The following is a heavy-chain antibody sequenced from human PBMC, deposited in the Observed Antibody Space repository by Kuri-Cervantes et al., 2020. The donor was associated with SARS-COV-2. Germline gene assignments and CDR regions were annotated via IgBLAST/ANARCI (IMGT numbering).Heavy chain of an antibody. CDR2: IIPFFRTP. CDR1: RDTFSTFG. D-gene: IGHD4-17*01. CDR3: ARGYAGAGSDYGRDKAYYYYYMDV. Sequence: SVKVSCKTSRDTFSTFGFSWVRQAPGKGLEWMGGIIPFFRTPTYAQRFEGRVTITADDSTSTVYMELSSLRSEDTAVYYCARGYAGAGSDYGRDKAYYYYYMDVWGKGTTVTVSS. V-gene: IGHV1-69*13. J-gene: IGHJ6*03.